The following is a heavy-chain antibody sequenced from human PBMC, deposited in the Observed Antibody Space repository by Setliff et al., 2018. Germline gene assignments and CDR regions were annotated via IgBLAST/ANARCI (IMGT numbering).Heavy chain of an antibody. V-gene: IGHV4-61*02. J-gene: IGHJ4*02. D-gene: IGHD1-26*01. Sequence: PSETLSLTFAVSGGSHNSGSYYWSWIRQSTERGLEWLGRLHTSGSTTYNPALNSRVTISVDTSTNQFSLRMTSLTAADTAVYFCARDNTILGATDHWGQGTLVTVS. CDR3: ARDNTILGATDH. CDR1: GGSHNSGSYY. CDR2: LHTSGST.